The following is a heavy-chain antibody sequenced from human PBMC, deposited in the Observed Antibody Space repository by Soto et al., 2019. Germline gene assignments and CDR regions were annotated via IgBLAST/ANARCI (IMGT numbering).Heavy chain of an antibody. CDR3: ATYDFWSGYPLALSY. J-gene: IGHJ4*02. CDR2: TRNKANSYTT. D-gene: IGHD3-3*01. V-gene: IGHV3-72*01. CDR1: GFTFSDHY. Sequence: PGGSLRLSCAASGFTFSDHYMDWVRQAPGKGLEWVGRTRNKANSYTTEYAASVKGRFTISRDDSKNSLYLQMNSLKTEDTAVYYCATYDFWSGYPLALSYWGQGTLVTVSS.